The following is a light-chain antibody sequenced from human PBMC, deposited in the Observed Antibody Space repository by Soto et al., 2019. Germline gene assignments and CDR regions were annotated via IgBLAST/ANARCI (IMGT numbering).Light chain of an antibody. Sequence: QSALTQPPSASGSPGHSVTISCTGTSTDVGGYNYVSWYQQHPGKAPKLMIYEVNKRPSGVPDRFSGSKSGNTASLTVSGLQAEDDADYYCSSYGGSNNLVFGGGTKVTVL. CDR1: STDVGGYNY. J-gene: IGLJ3*02. CDR3: SSYGGSNNLV. V-gene: IGLV2-8*01. CDR2: EVN.